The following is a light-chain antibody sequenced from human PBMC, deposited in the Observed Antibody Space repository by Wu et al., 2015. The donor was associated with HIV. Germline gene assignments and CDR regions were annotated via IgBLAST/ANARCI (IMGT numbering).Light chain of an antibody. V-gene: IGKV1-39*01. J-gene: IGKJ2*03. CDR3: QQSYNPPFGNNIPYS. Sequence: DIQMTQSPSSLSASVGDRVTITCRTSQSISTYLNWYQQKPGKAPKLLIYGASSLQSGVPSRFSGSGSETDFTLTISSLQPEDFATYYCQQSYNPPFGNNIPYSFGLGDQAGDQT. CDR2: GAS. CDR1: QSISTY.